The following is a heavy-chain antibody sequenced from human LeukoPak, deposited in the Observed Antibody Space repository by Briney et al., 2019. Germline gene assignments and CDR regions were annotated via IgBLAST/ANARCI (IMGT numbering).Heavy chain of an antibody. V-gene: IGHV3-48*01. CDR3: ARALWFGETFPAY. CDR1: GLTISSYS. CDR2: ISSSSSTI. J-gene: IGHJ4*02. D-gene: IGHD3-10*01. Sequence: GGSLRLPCAAPGLTISSYSMNWVRQAPGKGVQWVSYISSSSSTIYYADSVKGRFTISRDNAKNSLYLQMNSLRAEDTAVYYCARALWFGETFPAYWGQGTLVTVSS.